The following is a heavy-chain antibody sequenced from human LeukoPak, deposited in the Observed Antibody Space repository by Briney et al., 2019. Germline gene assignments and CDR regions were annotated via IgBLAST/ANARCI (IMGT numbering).Heavy chain of an antibody. D-gene: IGHD6-13*01. CDR1: GGTFSSYA. V-gene: IGHV1-69*06. CDR2: IIPIFGTA. CDR3: AKAGTYSSSWHSFDY. Sequence: ASVKVSCKASGGTFSSYAISWVRQAPGQGLEWMGGIIPIFGTANYAQKFQGRVTITADKSTSTAYMELSSLRAEDTAVYYCAKAGTYSSSWHSFDYWGQGTLVTVSS. J-gene: IGHJ4*02.